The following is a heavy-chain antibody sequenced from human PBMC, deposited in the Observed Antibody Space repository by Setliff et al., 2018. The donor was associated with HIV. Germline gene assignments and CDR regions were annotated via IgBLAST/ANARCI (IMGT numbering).Heavy chain of an antibody. J-gene: IGHJ4*02. CDR1: GYIFTNYW. Sequence: PGESLKISRKASGYIFTNYWIGWARQTPGKGPEWIGVVYPGDSATRYGPSFQGQFSISADRSITTAYLQWDSLKSSDTAMYYCAGRRRAPGTGDLDAYWGQGTLGHRSS. V-gene: IGHV5-51*01. CDR3: AGRRRAPGTGDLDAY. D-gene: IGHD7-27*01. CDR2: VYPGDSAT.